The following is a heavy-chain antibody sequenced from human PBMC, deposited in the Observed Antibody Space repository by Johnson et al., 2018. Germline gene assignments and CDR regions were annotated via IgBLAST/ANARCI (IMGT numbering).Heavy chain of an antibody. CDR2: ISYDGSNK. CDR3: AKEAGQQLQYYYYYMDV. J-gene: IGHJ6*03. CDR1: GFTFSSYG. Sequence: QVRLVESGGGVVQPGRSLRLSCAASGFTFSSYGMHWVRQAPGKGLEWVAVISYDGSNKYYADSVKGRFTISRDNSKNKLYLQMNSLRAEDTAVYYCAKEAGQQLQYYYYYMDVWGKGTTVTVSS. D-gene: IGHD6-13*01. V-gene: IGHV3-30*18.